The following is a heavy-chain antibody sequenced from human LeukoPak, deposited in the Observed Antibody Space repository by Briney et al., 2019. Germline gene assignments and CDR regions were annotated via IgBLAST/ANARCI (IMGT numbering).Heavy chain of an antibody. CDR3: ARGVMITFGGVIDYFDY. CDR1: GFTFSSYS. CDR2: ISSSSSYI. Sequence: GGSLRLSCAASGFTFSSYSMNWVRQAPGKGLEWVSSISSSSSYIYYADSLKGRFTMSRDNAKNSLYLQMNSLRAEDTAVYYCARGVMITFGGVIDYFDYWGQGTLVTVSS. D-gene: IGHD3-16*02. V-gene: IGHV3-21*01. J-gene: IGHJ4*02.